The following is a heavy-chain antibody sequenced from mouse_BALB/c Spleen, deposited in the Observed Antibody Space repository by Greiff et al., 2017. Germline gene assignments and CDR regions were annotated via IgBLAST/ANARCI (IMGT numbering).Heavy chain of an antibody. CDR2: IDPENGDT. CDR3: NKGDYPYAMDY. J-gene: IGHJ4*01. CDR1: GFNIKDYY. D-gene: IGHD2-4*01. V-gene: IGHV14-4*02. Sequence: VHVKQSGAELVRSGASVKLSCTASGFNIKDYYMHWVKQRPEQGLEWIGWIDPENGDTEYAPKFQGKATMTADTSSNTAYLQLSSLTSEDTAVYYCNKGDYPYAMDYWGQGTSVTVSS.